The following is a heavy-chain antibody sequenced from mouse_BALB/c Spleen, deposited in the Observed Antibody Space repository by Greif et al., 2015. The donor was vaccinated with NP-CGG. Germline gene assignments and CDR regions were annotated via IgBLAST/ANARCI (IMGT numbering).Heavy chain of an antibody. J-gene: IGHJ3*01. CDR3: ARDNDYDVWFAY. V-gene: IGHV2-9*02. Sequence: VQVVESGPGLVAPSQSLSITCTVSGFSLTSYGVHWVRQPPGKGLEWLGVIWAGGSTNYNSALMSRLSISKDNSKSQVFLKMNSLQTDDTAMYYCARDNDYDVWFAYWGQGTLVTVSA. CDR1: GFSLTSYG. D-gene: IGHD2-4*01. CDR2: IWAGGST.